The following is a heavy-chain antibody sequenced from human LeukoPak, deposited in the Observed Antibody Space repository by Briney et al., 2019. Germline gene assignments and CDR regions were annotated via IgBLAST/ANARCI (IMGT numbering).Heavy chain of an antibody. Sequence: GGSLRLSCAASGFTVSNNYMAWVRQAPGRGLEWVSFIYSGGTTYYPDSVKGRFTISRDDSKNTLYLQMNSLKTEDTAVYYCTTVMELGEDGYNRWAFDIWGQGTMVTVSS. J-gene: IGHJ3*02. CDR3: TTVMELGEDGYNRWAFDI. D-gene: IGHD5-24*01. CDR2: IYSGGTT. CDR1: GFTVSNNY. V-gene: IGHV3-53*01.